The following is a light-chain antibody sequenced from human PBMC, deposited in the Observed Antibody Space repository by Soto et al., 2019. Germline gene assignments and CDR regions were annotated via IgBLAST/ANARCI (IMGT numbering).Light chain of an antibody. CDR3: QQYARSPWT. CDR1: QTVSSGY. V-gene: IGKV3-20*01. Sequence: EVVLTQSPGPLSLSPGEAATLSCSASQTVSSGYLAWYQQRSGQAPRLLIYGSSSRASDVPDRFSGSGSGTDFTLAISSLEPEDVAVYFCQQYARSPWTFGQGTKLEIK. J-gene: IGKJ1*01. CDR2: GSS.